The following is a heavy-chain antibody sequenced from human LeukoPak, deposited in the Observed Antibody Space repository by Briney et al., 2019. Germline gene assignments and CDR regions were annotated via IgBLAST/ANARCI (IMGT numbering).Heavy chain of an antibody. CDR3: AKGVRGVIAYYFDY. CDR1: GFTFSSYV. V-gene: IGHV3-30*18. J-gene: IGHJ4*02. D-gene: IGHD3-10*01. Sequence: GRSLRLSCAASGFTFSSYVMHWVRQAPGKGLQWVAVISADGSEKYYADSAKGRFTISRDNSKNQVYLQMNRLRAEDTAVYYCAKGVRGVIAYYFDYWGQGTLVTVSS. CDR2: ISADGSEK.